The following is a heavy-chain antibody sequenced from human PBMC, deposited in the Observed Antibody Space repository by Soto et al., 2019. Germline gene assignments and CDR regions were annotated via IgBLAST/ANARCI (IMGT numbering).Heavy chain of an antibody. J-gene: IGHJ5*02. D-gene: IGHD2-15*01. Sequence: QVQLVQSGADVKKPGASVKVSCKASGYTFTSYAMHWVRQAPGQRLEWMGWITAGNGNTKYSQKFQGRVAFTRDTAESTAYMELSSLSFEDTAVYYCARSPTCSVDWFDPWGQGTLVTVSS. CDR3: ARSPTCSVDWFDP. V-gene: IGHV1-3*01. CDR1: GYTFTSYA. CDR2: ITAGNGNT.